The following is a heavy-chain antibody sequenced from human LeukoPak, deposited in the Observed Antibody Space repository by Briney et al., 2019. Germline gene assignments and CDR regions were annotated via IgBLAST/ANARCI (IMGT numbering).Heavy chain of an antibody. D-gene: IGHD3-22*01. CDR1: GFTFSSYA. V-gene: IGHV3-30*04. CDR2: ISYDGGNK. CDR3: ARGYYYDSSGWGAY. Sequence: GGSLRLSCAASGFTFSSYAMHWVRQAPGKGLEWVAVISYDGGNKYYADSVKGRFTISRDNSKNTLYLQMNSLRAEDTAVYYCARGYYYDSSGWGAYWGQGTLVTVSS. J-gene: IGHJ4*02.